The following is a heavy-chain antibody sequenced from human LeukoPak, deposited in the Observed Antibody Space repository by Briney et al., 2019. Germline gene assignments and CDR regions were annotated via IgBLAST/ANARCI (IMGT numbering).Heavy chain of an antibody. J-gene: IGHJ1*01. Sequence: PGGSLRLSCAHPGVTFSSYELKSVRQAPGEGLEWVSYFSSSGSTIYYADTVKGAFTISRDTAKNSLYLQMKRLRAQDTSVYYCARDKASAHYGSSGYACDWGQGALVTVSS. CDR3: ARDKASAHYGSSGYACD. D-gene: IGHD3-22*01. V-gene: IGHV3-48*03. CDR1: GVTFSSYE. CDR2: FSSSGSTI.